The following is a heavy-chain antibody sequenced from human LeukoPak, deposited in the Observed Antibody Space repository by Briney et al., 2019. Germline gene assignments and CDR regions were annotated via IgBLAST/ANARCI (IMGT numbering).Heavy chain of an antibody. Sequence: RPGGSLRLSCAASGFTFSDYAMHWVRQAPGRGLEWVANIKQDGSETYYVDSVKGRFTISRDNAKSSLFLQMNSLRAEDTAVYYCARDVEASNFWTGYSYWGQGSLVTVSS. CDR3: ARDVEASNFWTGYSY. CDR2: IKQDGSET. J-gene: IGHJ4*02. D-gene: IGHD3/OR15-3a*01. CDR1: GFTFSDYA. V-gene: IGHV3-7*01.